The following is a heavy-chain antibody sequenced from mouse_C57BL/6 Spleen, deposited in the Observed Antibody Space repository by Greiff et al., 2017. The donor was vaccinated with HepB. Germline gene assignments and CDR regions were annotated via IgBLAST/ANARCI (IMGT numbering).Heavy chain of an antibody. CDR2: IDPSDSYT. CDR1: GYTFTSYW. D-gene: IGHD1-1*01. CDR3: ANPYYGSRYWYFDV. Sequence: QVQLQQPGAELVKPGASVKLSCKASGYTFTSYWMQWVKQRPGQGLEWIGEIDPSDSYTNYNQKFKGKATLTVDTSSSTAYMQLSSLTSEDSAVYYCANPYYGSRYWYFDVWGTGTTVTVSS. V-gene: IGHV1-50*01. J-gene: IGHJ1*03.